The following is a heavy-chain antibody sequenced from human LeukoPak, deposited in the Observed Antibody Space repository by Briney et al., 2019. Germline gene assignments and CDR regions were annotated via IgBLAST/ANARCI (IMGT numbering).Heavy chain of an antibody. D-gene: IGHD4-11*01. CDR2: ISGRGGRT. Sequence: GGSLRLSCAASGFTLSNYDMSWVRQAPGKGLAWVSAISGRGGRTYYANSVKGRFTSSRDNHKNALYLQMNSLRAEDTAVYYCANNDYNNPEAWGQGTLVTVSS. CDR1: GFTLSNYD. J-gene: IGHJ5*02. CDR3: ANNDYNNPEA. V-gene: IGHV3-23*01.